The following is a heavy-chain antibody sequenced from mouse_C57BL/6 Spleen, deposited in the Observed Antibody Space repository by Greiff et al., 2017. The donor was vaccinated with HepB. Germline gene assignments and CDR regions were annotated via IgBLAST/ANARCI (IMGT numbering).Heavy chain of an antibody. V-gene: IGHV5-9*01. D-gene: IGHD2-9*01. Sequence: EVQGVESGGGLVKPGGSLKLSCAASGFTFSSYTMSWVRQTPEKRLEWVATISGGGGNTYYPDSVKGRFTISRDNAKNTLYLQMSSLRSEDTALYYCARQAYYGYDGFAYWGQGTLVTVSA. CDR2: ISGGGGNT. CDR3: ARQAYYGYDGFAY. CDR1: GFTFSSYT. J-gene: IGHJ3*01.